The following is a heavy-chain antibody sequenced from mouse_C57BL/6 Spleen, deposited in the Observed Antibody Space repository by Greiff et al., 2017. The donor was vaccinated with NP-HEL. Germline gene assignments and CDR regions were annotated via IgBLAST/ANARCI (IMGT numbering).Heavy chain of an antibody. Sequence: EVQLQQSGPELVKPGASVKISCKASGYTFTDYYMNWVKQSHGKSLEWIGDINPNNGGTSYNQKLKGKATLTVDKSSSTAYMELRSLTSEDSAVYYCARSMVKGDYAMDYWGQGTSVTVSS. CDR3: ARSMVKGDYAMDY. J-gene: IGHJ4*01. D-gene: IGHD2-2*01. V-gene: IGHV1-26*01. CDR1: GYTFTDYY. CDR2: INPNNGGT.